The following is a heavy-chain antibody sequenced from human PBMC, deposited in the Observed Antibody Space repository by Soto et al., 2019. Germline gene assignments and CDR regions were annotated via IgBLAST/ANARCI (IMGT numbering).Heavy chain of an antibody. CDR3: EKPVRSPYYFDY. V-gene: IGHV3-23*01. CDR2: ISGSGGST. CDR1: GFTFSSYA. Sequence: SLRLSCAASGFTFSSYAMSWVRQAPGKGLEWVSAISGSGGSTYYADSVKGRFTISRDNSKNTLYLQMNSLRAEDTAVYYCEKPVRSPYYFDYWGQGTLATVSS. J-gene: IGHJ4*02.